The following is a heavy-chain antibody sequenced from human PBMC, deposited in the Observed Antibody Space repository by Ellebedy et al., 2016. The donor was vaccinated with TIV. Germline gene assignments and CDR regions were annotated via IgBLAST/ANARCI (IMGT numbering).Heavy chain of an antibody. CDR2: ISAYNGNT. J-gene: IGHJ4*02. CDR1: GYTFTSYG. D-gene: IGHD3-22*01. Sequence: ASVKVSXKASGYTFTSYGISWVRQAPGQGLEWMGWISAYNGNTNYAQKLQGRVTMTTDTSTSTAYMELSSLRSEDTAVYYCARALHYDSSGYAPRYWGQGTLVTVSS. V-gene: IGHV1-18*01. CDR3: ARALHYDSSGYAPRY.